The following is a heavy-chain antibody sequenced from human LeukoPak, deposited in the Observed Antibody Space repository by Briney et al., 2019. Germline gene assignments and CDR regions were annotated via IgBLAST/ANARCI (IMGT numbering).Heavy chain of an antibody. CDR3: ARGKRVVVITTFLDY. CDR1: GFTFSSYE. D-gene: IGHD3-22*01. Sequence: PGGSLRLSCAASGFTFSSYEMNWVRQAPGKGLEWVSYISSSGSTIYYADSVKGRFTISRDNAKNSLYLQMNSLRAEDTAVYYCARGKRVVVITTFLDYWGQGTLVTVSS. CDR2: ISSSGSTI. J-gene: IGHJ4*02. V-gene: IGHV3-48*03.